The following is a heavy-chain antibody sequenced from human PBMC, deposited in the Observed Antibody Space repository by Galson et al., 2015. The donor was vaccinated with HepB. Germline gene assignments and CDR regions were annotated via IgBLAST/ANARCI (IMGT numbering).Heavy chain of an antibody. CDR1: GFTFSGSA. Sequence: SLRLSCAASGFTFSGSAIHWVRQASGKGPEWVGRIRSKTTNYVTSYVPSLKGRFTISRDDSKNMAYLHIKSLKTEDTAVYYCTRLGDFSGYSSRWGQGTLVTVSA. CDR3: TRLGDFSGYSSR. D-gene: IGHD6-19*01. J-gene: IGHJ4*02. CDR2: IRSKTTNYVT. V-gene: IGHV3-73*01.